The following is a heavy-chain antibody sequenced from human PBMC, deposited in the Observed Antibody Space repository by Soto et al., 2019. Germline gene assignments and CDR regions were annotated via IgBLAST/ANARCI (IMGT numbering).Heavy chain of an antibody. D-gene: IGHD6-13*01. CDR3: TTDLSSSWSNWFDP. Sequence: GGSLRLSCAASGFTFSNAWMNWVRQAPGKGLEWVGRIKSKTDGGTTDYAAPVKGRFTISRDDSKNTLYLQMNSLKTEDTAVYYCTTDLSSSWSNWFDPWGQGTLVTVSS. CDR1: GFTFSNAW. V-gene: IGHV3-15*07. CDR2: IKSKTDGGTT. J-gene: IGHJ5*02.